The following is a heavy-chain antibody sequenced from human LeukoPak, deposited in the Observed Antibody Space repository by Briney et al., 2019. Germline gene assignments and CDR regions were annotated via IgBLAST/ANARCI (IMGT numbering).Heavy chain of an antibody. D-gene: IGHD1-14*01. CDR1: GYTFTNYY. CDR3: ARSTTKLLDS. CDR2: SNATGDRQ. J-gene: IGHJ4*02. Sequence: AAVNVSCRASGYTFTNYYIHGLRQAPGRGLAWTTISNATGDRQKYAQKFQGIVILTRETPTTPVSMDPSTLRPEATDVYSCARSTTKLLDSWGEGKLVTVSS. V-gene: IGHV1-46*01.